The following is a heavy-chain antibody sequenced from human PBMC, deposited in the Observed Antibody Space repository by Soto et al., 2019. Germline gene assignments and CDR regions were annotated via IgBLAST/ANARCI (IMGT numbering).Heavy chain of an antibody. J-gene: IGHJ4*02. Sequence: GGSLRLSCAASGFTFSSYGMHWVRQAPGKGLEWVAVISYDGSNKYYADSVKGRFTISRDNSKNTLYLQMNSLRAEDTAVYYCAKGYYYGSGSYYLRNLNLDYWGQGTLVTVSS. CDR3: AKGYYYGSGSYYLRNLNLDY. D-gene: IGHD3-10*01. V-gene: IGHV3-30*18. CDR2: ISYDGSNK. CDR1: GFTFSSYG.